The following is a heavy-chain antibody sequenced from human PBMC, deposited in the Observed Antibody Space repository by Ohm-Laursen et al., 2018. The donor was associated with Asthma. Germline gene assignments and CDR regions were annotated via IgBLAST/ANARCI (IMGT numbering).Heavy chain of an antibody. Sequence: SLRLSCTASGFTVSSNYMSWVRQAPGKGLEWVSVIYSGGSTYYADSVKGRFTISRDNSKNTLYLQMNSLRAEDTAVYYCARSKVTKYYYYYYGMDVWGQGTTVTVSS. V-gene: IGHV3-53*01. J-gene: IGHJ6*02. CDR3: ARSKVTKYYYYYYGMDV. CDR1: GFTVSSNY. CDR2: IYSGGST. D-gene: IGHD2-21*02.